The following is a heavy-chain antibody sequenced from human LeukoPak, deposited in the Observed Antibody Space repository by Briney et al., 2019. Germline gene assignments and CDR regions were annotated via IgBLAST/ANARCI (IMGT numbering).Heavy chain of an antibody. D-gene: IGHD4-17*01. V-gene: IGHV4-39*01. J-gene: IGHJ5*02. Sequence: PSETLSLTCSVSGASISSSSSYWGWIRQPPGKGLEWIGSIYYSGSTYYNPSLKSRVTISVDTSKNQFSLKLRSVTAADTAVYYCARHYDDYAYGYFGPWGQGTLVTVSS. CDR3: ARHYDDYAYGYFGP. CDR2: IYYSGST. CDR1: GASISSSSSY.